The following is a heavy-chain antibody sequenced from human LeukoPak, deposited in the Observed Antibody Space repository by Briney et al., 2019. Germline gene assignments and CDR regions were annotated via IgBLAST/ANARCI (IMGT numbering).Heavy chain of an antibody. V-gene: IGHV3-74*01. J-gene: IGHJ4*02. D-gene: IGHD2-15*01. CDR1: GLTFSSYW. Sequence: PGGSLRLSCAGSGLTFSSYWMHWVRQAPGKGLVWVSRIYSDVSSTSYADSVKGRFTISRDNAKNSLYLQMNSLRDEDTAVYYCARDCLSCSGGRWGQGTLVTVPS. CDR2: IYSDVSST. CDR3: ARDCLSCSGGR.